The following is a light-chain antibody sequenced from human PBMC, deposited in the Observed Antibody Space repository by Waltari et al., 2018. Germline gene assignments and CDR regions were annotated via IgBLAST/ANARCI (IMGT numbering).Light chain of an antibody. Sequence: QSALTQPASVSGSPGQSITISCTGLNSDGGGHDHVSWYRHNPGNAPKLIIYDVNERPSGVSNRFSGSKSGNTASLTISGLQADDEADYYCCSYTSSSTLFGGGTKLTVL. CDR2: DVN. J-gene: IGLJ2*01. CDR3: CSYTSSSTL. V-gene: IGLV2-14*03. CDR1: NSDGGGHDH.